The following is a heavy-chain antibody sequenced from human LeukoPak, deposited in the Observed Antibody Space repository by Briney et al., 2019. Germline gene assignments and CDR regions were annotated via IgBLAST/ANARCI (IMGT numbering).Heavy chain of an antibody. V-gene: IGHV4-61*02. CDR1: GGSISSGSYY. Sequence: SQTLSLTCTVSGGSISSGSYYWSWIRRPAGKGLEWIGRIYTSGSTNYNPSLKSRVTISVDTSKNQFSLKLSSVTAADTAVYYCAKQMATILAWFDPWGQGTLVTVSS. CDR3: AKQMATILAWFDP. D-gene: IGHD5-24*01. J-gene: IGHJ5*02. CDR2: IYTSGST.